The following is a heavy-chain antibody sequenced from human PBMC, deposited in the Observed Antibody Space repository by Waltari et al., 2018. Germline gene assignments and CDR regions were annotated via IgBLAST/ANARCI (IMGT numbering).Heavy chain of an antibody. Sequence: EVPLVQSGAEVKKPGVSLKNSSKGSGYSLTSYGIGWVRQMPGKGLEWMGIIYPGDSDTRYSPSFQGQVTISADKSISTAYLQWSSLKASDTAMYYCARKQDDYGDYVDYWGQGTLVTVSS. J-gene: IGHJ4*02. CDR1: GYSLTSYG. D-gene: IGHD4-17*01. CDR3: ARKQDDYGDYVDY. CDR2: IYPGDSDT. V-gene: IGHV5-51*03.